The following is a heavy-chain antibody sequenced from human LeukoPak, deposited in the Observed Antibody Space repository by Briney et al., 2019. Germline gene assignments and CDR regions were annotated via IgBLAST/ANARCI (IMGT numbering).Heavy chain of an antibody. CDR2: INHSGST. V-gene: IGHV4-34*01. CDR3: ARGYYGSGTYYEGGWFDP. CDR1: GGSFSGYY. Sequence: SETLSLTCAVYGGSFSGYYWSWIRQPPGKGLEWIGEINHSGSTNYNPSLKSRISISLDTSLNQFSLNLDSVTAADTAIYYCARGYYGSGTYYEGGWFDPWGQGTLVTVSS. D-gene: IGHD3-10*01. J-gene: IGHJ5*02.